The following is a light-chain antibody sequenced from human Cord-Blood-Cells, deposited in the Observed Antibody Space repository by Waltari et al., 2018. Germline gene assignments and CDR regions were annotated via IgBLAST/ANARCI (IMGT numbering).Light chain of an antibody. V-gene: IGKV1-39*01. CDR2: AAS. CDR1: QSISSY. Sequence: DIQMTKSPSSLSASVGDRVTITCRASQSISSYLNWYQQKPGKAPKLLIYAASSLQSGVPSRFSGSGSGTDFTLTISSLQPEDFATYYCQQSYSTLWTFGQGP. CDR3: QQSYSTLWT. J-gene: IGKJ1*01.